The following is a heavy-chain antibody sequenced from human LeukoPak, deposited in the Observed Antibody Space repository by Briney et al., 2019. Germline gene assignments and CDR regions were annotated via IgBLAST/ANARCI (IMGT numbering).Heavy chain of an antibody. CDR1: GFTFSSYW. Sequence: GGSLRLSCAASGFTFSSYWMSWVRQAPGKGLEWVANIKQDGSEKYYVDSVKGRFTISRDNAKNSLYLQMNSLRAEDTAVYYCARDGAEGSGWYYYWGQGTLVTVSS. V-gene: IGHV3-7*01. CDR2: IKQDGSEK. CDR3: ARDGAEGSGWYYY. J-gene: IGHJ4*02. D-gene: IGHD6-19*01.